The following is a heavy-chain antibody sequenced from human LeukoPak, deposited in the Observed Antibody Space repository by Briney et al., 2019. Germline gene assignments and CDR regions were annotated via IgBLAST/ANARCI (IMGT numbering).Heavy chain of an antibody. V-gene: IGHV1-18*01. CDR1: GYTFTNYG. D-gene: IGHD2-15*01. J-gene: IGHJ4*02. CDR2: ISAYSGNT. CDR3: ARGIIGYYFDY. Sequence: GASVKVSCKASGYTFTNYGISWVRQAPGQGLEWMGWISAYSGNTNYAQNLQGRVTMTTDTSTSTAYMELRSLRSDDTAVYYCARGIIGYYFDYWGQGTLVTVSS.